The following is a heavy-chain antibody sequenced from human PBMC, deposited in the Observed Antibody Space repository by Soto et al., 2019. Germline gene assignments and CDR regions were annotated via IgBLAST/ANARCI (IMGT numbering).Heavy chain of an antibody. CDR2: IFYGSTSYT. CDR3: ARHEGRAVAGHFDC. D-gene: IGHD6-19*01. J-gene: IGHJ4*02. CDR1: GGSFSSYY. V-gene: IGHV4-59*08. Sequence: SETLSLTCTVSGGSFSSYYWSWIRQSPGKGLEWIGYIFYGSTSYTNYNPSLKSRVTISVDTSKNQFSLNLTSVTAADTAVYYCARHEGRAVAGHFDCWGQGTPVTV.